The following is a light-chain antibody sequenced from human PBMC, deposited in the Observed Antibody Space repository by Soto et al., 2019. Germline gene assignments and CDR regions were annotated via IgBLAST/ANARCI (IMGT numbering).Light chain of an antibody. CDR2: KVS. CDR3: MQGTHWPWT. V-gene: IGKV2-30*02. J-gene: IGKJ1*01. CDR1: QSLIHSDGDTY. Sequence: DVVMTQSPLSLPVTLGQPASISCRSSQSLIHSDGDTYLNWFQQRPGQSPRRLIYKVSDRDSGVPDRFSGSGSGTDFTLKISRVEAVDVGIYYCMQGTHWPWTFGQGTEVEIK.